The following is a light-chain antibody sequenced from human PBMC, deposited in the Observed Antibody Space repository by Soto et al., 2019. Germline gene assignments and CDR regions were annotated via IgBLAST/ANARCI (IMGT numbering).Light chain of an antibody. CDR3: QQTYSNSRT. Sequence: DIQMTQSPSSLSASLGDRVTITCRASQSINKFLNWYQQKPGKAPNLLIYGESNLQGGVPSRFSGSGSGTDFTLTISSLHAEDFATYYCQQTYSNSRTFGPGTKVDI. CDR2: GES. CDR1: QSINKF. V-gene: IGKV1-39*01. J-gene: IGKJ3*01.